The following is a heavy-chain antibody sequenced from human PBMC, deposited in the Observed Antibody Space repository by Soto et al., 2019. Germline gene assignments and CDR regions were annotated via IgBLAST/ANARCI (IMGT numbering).Heavy chain of an antibody. V-gene: IGHV4-31*03. D-gene: IGHD2-8*02. CDR3: ARDTGLSGQTTH. Sequence: QVQLQESGPGLVKPSQTLSLTCTVSGDSISSNYYWSWIRQHPGKGLEWIGYIHYSGSTYYNPSLKSRVTISVDTSQNQFSLKLSSVTAADTAVYFYARDTGLSGQTTHWGQGTQVTVSS. CDR2: IHYSGST. CDR1: GDSISSNYY. J-gene: IGHJ4*02.